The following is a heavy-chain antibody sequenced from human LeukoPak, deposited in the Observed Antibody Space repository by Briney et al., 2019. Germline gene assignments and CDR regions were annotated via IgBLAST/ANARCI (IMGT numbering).Heavy chain of an antibody. J-gene: IGHJ4*02. CDR3: VRDPVDY. Sequence: GGSLRLSCAASGFTFTNYWMSWVRQAPGKGLEWVASIKQDASDKYYVDSVKGRFTISRDNAKNSLFLQMISLRAEDTALYYCVRDPVDYWGQGVLVTVSS. CDR1: GFTFTNYW. V-gene: IGHV3-7*01. CDR2: IKQDASDK.